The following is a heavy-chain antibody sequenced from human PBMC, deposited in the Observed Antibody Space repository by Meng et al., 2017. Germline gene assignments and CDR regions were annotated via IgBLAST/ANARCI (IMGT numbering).Heavy chain of an antibody. D-gene: IGHD6-19*01. CDR1: RSSFPGYY. CDR2: INPNSGGT. J-gene: IGHJ4*02. V-gene: IGHV1-2*06. Sequence: VTQVQRGDGGEKPWASVKVSCHASRSSFPGYYSHGVGRARGKGVEWMGRINPNSGGTNYAQKFQRRVTMTRDTSISTAYMELRRLRSDDTAVYYCARSKWLAFFNYWGQGTLVTVSS. CDR3: ARSKWLAFFNY.